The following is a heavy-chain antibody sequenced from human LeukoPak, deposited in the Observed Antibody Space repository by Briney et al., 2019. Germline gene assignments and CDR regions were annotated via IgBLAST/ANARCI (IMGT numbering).Heavy chain of an antibody. CDR1: GGTFSSYA. V-gene: IGHV1-69*13. Sequence: SVKVSCKASGGTFSSYAISWVRQAPGQGLEWMGGIIPIFGTANYAQKFQGRVTITADESTSTAYMELSSLRSEDTAVYYCAIRPKSIVVAYYWGQGTLVTVSS. CDR2: IIPIFGTA. J-gene: IGHJ4*02. D-gene: IGHD3-22*01. CDR3: AIRPKSIVVAYY.